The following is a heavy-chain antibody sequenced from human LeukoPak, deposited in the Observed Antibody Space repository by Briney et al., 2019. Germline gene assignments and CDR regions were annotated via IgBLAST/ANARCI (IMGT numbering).Heavy chain of an antibody. Sequence: GGSLRLSCAASGFTFSSYDMNWVRQAPGKGLEWVSYISSSGSIIYFADSVRGRFTVSRDNAKNSLYLQMNSLRAEDTAVYYCAKENDFVYWGQGTLVTVSS. D-gene: IGHD3-3*01. CDR2: ISSSGSII. V-gene: IGHV3-48*03. CDR3: AKENDFVY. J-gene: IGHJ4*02. CDR1: GFTFSSYD.